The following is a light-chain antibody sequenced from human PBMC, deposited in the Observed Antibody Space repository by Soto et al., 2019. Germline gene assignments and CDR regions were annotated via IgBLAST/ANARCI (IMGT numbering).Light chain of an antibody. CDR3: TSFSNANSLYV. CDR1: GSNIAGYNY. V-gene: IGLV2-14*01. Sequence: QSVLTHPASVSGSLGQSIPISCTGTGSNIAGYNYISWYQQLPGKATELIIYEVTIRPAGSSNRFSGSKSGNTASLTISGLQAEGEADYFCTSFSNANSLYVFGTGTKVTVL. J-gene: IGLJ1*01. CDR2: EVT.